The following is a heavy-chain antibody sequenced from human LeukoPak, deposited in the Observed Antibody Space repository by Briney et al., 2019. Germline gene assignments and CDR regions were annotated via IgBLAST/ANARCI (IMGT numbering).Heavy chain of an antibody. CDR3: ARDLITLVRGAKIDY. CDR1: GGSFSGYY. D-gene: IGHD3-10*01. V-gene: IGHV4-34*01. J-gene: IGHJ4*02. Sequence: SETLSLTCAVYGGSFSGYYWSWIRQPPGKGLEWIGEINHSGSTNYNPSLKSRVTISVDTSKNQFSLQLNSATPEDTAVYYCARDLITLVRGAKIDYWGQGTLVTVSS. CDR2: INHSGST.